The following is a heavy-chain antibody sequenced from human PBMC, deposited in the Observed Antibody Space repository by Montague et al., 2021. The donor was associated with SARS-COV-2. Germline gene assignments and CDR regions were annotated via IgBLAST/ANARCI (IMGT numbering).Heavy chain of an antibody. D-gene: IGHD1-26*01. J-gene: IGHJ4*02. V-gene: IGHV3-30-3*01. CDR1: GFTFSSYA. CDR2: ISYDGSNK. CDR3: ARPRSGSYHGPFDY. Sequence: SLRLSCAASGFTFSSYAMHWVRQAPGKGLEWVPVISYDGSNKYYADSVKGRFTISRDNSKNTLYLQMNSLRAEDTAVYYCARPRSGSYHGPFDYWGQGTLVTVSS.